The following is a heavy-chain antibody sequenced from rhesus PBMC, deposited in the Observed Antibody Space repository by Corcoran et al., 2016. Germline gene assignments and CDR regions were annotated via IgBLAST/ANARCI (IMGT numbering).Heavy chain of an antibody. J-gene: IGHJ4*01. V-gene: IGHV4-106*01. CDR3: ARGRQLVPYYFDY. CDR2: IYGSGGGT. CDR1: GGSISDDYY. Sequence: QVQLQESGPGLVKPSETLSLTCAVSGGSISDDYYWSWIRQPPGKGLEWIGYIYGSGGGTNYNPSLKNRVTISRDTAKNQFSLKLSSVTAADTAVYYCARGRQLVPYYFDYWGQGVLVTVSS. D-gene: IGHD6-25*01.